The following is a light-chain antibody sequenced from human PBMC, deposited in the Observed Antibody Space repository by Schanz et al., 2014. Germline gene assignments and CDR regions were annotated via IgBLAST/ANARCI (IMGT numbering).Light chain of an antibody. Sequence: QSVLTQPPSASGSPGQSVTISCTGTSSDVGGYNYVSWFQQHPGKAPELMTYDVTKRPSGVPDRFSGSKSGNTASLTISGLQAEDEADYYCCSYAGTYTYVFGTGTKMTVL. V-gene: IGLV2-11*01. J-gene: IGLJ1*01. CDR3: CSYAGTYTYV. CDR1: SSDVGGYNY. CDR2: DVT.